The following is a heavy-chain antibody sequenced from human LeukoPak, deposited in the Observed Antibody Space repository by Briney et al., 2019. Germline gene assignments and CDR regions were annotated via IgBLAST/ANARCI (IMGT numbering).Heavy chain of an antibody. J-gene: IGHJ3*02. CDR3: AKAAPTASPWGGAFDI. CDR1: GFTFDDYA. Sequence: QPGGSLRLSCAASGFTFDDYAMHWVRQVPGRGLEWVFLISGDGETTSYADSVKGRFTISRDNSKNSLFLQMSSLRTEDTALYYCAKAAPTASPWGGAFDIWGQGTMVTVSS. V-gene: IGHV3-43*02. CDR2: ISGDGETT. D-gene: IGHD1-26*01.